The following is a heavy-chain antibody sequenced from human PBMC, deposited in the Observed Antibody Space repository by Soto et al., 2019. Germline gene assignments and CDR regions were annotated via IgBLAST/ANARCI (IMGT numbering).Heavy chain of an antibody. J-gene: IGHJ4*02. CDR1: GYTFTSYD. Sequence: ASVKVSCKASGYTFTSYDINWVRQATGQGLEYLGWMNPNSGNTGYAQKFQGRVTMTRNTSISTAYMELSSLRSEDTAVYYCARSIVVVTALDYWGQGTLVTVSS. D-gene: IGHD2-21*02. CDR3: ARSIVVVTALDY. CDR2: MNPNSGNT. V-gene: IGHV1-8*01.